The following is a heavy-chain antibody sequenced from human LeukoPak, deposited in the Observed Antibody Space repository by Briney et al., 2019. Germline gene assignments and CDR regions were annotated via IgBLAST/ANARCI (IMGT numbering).Heavy chain of an antibody. Sequence: SETLSLTCTVSGGSISSSSYYWGWIRQPPGKGLEWIGNIYYSGSTYYHPSLKTRVTISVDTSKNQFSLKLSSVTAADTAVYYCARTGGGDDIVASPYYYYYMDVWGKGTTVTVSS. CDR2: IYYSGST. V-gene: IGHV4-39*07. CDR3: ARTGGGDDIVASPYYYYYMDV. CDR1: GGSISSSSYY. J-gene: IGHJ6*03. D-gene: IGHD5-12*01.